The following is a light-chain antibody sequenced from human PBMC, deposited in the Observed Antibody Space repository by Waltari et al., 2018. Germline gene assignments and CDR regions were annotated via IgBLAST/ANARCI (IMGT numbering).Light chain of an antibody. CDR1: QSVSSY. Sequence: EIVLTQSPATLSLSPGEGATLSCRASQSVSSYLAWYQQKPGQAPRLLIYDASNRATGIPARLSGSGSGTDFTLTISSLEPEDFAVYYCQQRSSWPITFGQGTRLEIK. CDR3: QQRSSWPIT. V-gene: IGKV3-11*01. J-gene: IGKJ5*01. CDR2: DAS.